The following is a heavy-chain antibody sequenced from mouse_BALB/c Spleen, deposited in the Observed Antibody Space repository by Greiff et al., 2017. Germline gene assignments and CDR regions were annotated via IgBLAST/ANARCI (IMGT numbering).Heavy chain of an antibody. CDR1: GFTFSSFG. J-gene: IGHJ4*01. D-gene: IGHD2-1*01. CDR2: ISSGSSTI. Sequence: EVQRVESGGGLVQPGGSRKLSCAASGFTFSSFGMHWVRQAPEKGLEWVAYISSGSSTIYYADTVKGRFTISRDNPKNTLFLQMTSLRSEDTAMYYCAREAWGNYNYYAMDYWGQGTSVTVSS. V-gene: IGHV5-17*02. CDR3: AREAWGNYNYYAMDY.